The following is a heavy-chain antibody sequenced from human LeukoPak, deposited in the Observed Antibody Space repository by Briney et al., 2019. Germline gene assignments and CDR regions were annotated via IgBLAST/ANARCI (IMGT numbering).Heavy chain of an antibody. CDR1: GFTFSSYG. Sequence: GGSLRLSCAASGFTFSSYGMHWVRQAPGKGLEWVAVISYDGSNKYYADSVKGRFTISRDNSKNTLYLQMNSLRAEDTAVYYCAKGFSSSWSFDYWGQGTLVTVSS. V-gene: IGHV3-30*18. CDR3: AKGFSSSWSFDY. CDR2: ISYDGSNK. D-gene: IGHD6-13*01. J-gene: IGHJ4*02.